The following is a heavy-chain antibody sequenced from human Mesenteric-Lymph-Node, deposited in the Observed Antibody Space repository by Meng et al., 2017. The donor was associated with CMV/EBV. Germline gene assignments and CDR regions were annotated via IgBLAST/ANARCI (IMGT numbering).Heavy chain of an antibody. CDR3: TREIRICRSTGCAFDY. CDR2: IRSKEYGETT. Sequence: GESLKISCTTSGFSFGDYAINWVRQAPGKGLEWVGVIRSKEYGETTEYAASLRGRFSISRDDSKTIAYLQMNSLRTEDTAVYYCTREIRICRSTGCAFDYWGPGTLVTVSS. V-gene: IGHV3-49*04. J-gene: IGHJ4*02. D-gene: IGHD2-2*01. CDR1: GFSFGDYA.